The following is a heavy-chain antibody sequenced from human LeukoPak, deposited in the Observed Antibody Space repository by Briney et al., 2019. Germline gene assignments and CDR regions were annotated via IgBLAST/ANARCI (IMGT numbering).Heavy chain of an antibody. CDR2: IYYSGST. CDR1: GGSISSSSYY. J-gene: IGHJ4*02. CDR3: ARHRGGSSWSDDFDY. V-gene: IGHV4-39*01. D-gene: IGHD6-13*01. Sequence: SETLFLTCTVSGGSISSSSYYWGWIRQPPGKGLEWIGSIYYSGSTYYNPSLKSRVTISVDTSKNQFSLKLSSVTAADTAVYYCARHRGGSSWSDDFDYWGQGTLVTVSS.